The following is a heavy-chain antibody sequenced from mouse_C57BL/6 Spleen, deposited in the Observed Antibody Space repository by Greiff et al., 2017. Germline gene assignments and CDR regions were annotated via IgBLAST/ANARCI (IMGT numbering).Heavy chain of an antibody. Sequence: EVQGVESGGGLVQPGGSLSLSCAASGFTFTDYYMSWVRQPPGKALEWLGFIRNKANGYTTEYSASVKGRFTISRDNSQSILYLQMNALRAEDSATYYCARRLGGYAMDYWGQGTSVTVSS. D-gene: IGHD4-1*01. V-gene: IGHV7-3*01. CDR3: ARRLGGYAMDY. J-gene: IGHJ4*01. CDR1: GFTFTDYY. CDR2: IRNKANGYTT.